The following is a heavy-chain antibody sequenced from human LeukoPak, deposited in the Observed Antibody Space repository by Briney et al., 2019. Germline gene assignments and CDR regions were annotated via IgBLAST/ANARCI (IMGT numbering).Heavy chain of an antibody. J-gene: IGHJ4*02. CDR1: GGSISSSSYY. D-gene: IGHD7-27*01. V-gene: IGHV3-23*01. CDR2: ISGSGGST. CDR3: AKDRRAHWGYFDY. Sequence: ETLSLTCTVSGGSISSSSYYWGWIRQAPGKGLGWVSAISGSGGSTYYADSVKGRFTISRDNSKNTLYLQMNSLRAEDTAVYYCAKDRRAHWGYFDYWGQGTLVTVSS.